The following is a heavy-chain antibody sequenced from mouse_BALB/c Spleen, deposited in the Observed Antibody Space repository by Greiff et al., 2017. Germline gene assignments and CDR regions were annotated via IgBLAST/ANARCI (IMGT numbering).Heavy chain of an antibody. CDR3: ARSGGYYEGDY. CDR2: IYPGDGDT. J-gene: IGHJ2*01. CDR1: GYAFSSSW. V-gene: IGHV1-82*01. D-gene: IGHD2-3*01. Sequence: VQGVESGPELVKPGASVKISCKASGYAFSSSWMNWVKQRPGQGLEWIGRIYPGDGDTNYNGKFKGKATLTADKSSSTAYMQLSSLTSVDSAVYFCARSGGYYEGDYWGQGTTLTVSS.